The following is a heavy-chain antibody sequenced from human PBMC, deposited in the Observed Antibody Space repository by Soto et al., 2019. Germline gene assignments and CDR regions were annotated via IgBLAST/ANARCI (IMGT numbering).Heavy chain of an antibody. J-gene: IGHJ5*02. V-gene: IGHV1-69*01. CDR3: AREAQGNISRHHTWFDP. CDR1: GDTFSTYS. D-gene: IGHD3-9*01. Sequence: QVQLVQSGAEVKKPGSSVKVSCKASGDTFSTYSISWVRQAPGQGLEWMGGIIAMFGVAVYAQKFQGRVTITADDPTSTVYMVLSSLRSEDTAFYYCAREAQGNISRHHTWFDPWGQGSLVTVSS. CDR2: IIAMFGVA.